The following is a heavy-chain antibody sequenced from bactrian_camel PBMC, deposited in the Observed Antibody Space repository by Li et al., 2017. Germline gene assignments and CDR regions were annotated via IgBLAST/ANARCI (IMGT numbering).Heavy chain of an antibody. Sequence: VQLVESGGGSVQAGGSLNLSCAASTYTYDRYVMAWFRQAPGKGLEWVASIFNTGASTYYADAVKDRFTISQGDSKNTAYLQMNSLEPEDTGMYYCAADDAYGSSWSTFCNGVHPELYHYRGRGTQVTVS. CDR2: IFNTGAST. D-gene: IGHD6*01. V-gene: IGHV3S36*01. CDR1: TYTYDRYV. J-gene: IGHJ4*01. CDR3: AADDAYGSSWSTFCNGVHPELYHY.